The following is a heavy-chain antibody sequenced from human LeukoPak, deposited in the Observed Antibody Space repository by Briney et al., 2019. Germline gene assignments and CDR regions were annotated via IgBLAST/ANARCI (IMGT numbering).Heavy chain of an antibody. D-gene: IGHD3-10*01. CDR3: AKDGKVTMVRGVIGP. J-gene: IGHJ5*02. CDR2: ISYDGSNK. V-gene: IGHV3-30*18. Sequence: GGSLRLSCAASGFTFSSYGMHWVRQAPGKGLEWVSVISYDGSNKYYADSVKGRFTISRDNSKNTLYLQMNSLRAEGTAVYYCAKDGKVTMVRGVIGPWGQGTLVTVSS. CDR1: GFTFSSYG.